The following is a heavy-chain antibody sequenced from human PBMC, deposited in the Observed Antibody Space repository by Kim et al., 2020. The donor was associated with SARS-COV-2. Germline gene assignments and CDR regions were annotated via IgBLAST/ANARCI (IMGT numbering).Heavy chain of an antibody. CDR3: VKTTRERCSGGNCYSLDY. Sequence: GGSLRLSCSASGFTFSIYSMHWVRQAAGKGLEYVSGISSNGGNTYNADSVKGRFTISRDNSKNTLFLQMSSLRTEDTAMYYCVKTTRERCSGGNCYSLDYWGQGTLVTVSS. J-gene: IGHJ4*02. CDR2: ISSNGGNT. CDR1: GFTFSIYS. V-gene: IGHV3-64D*09. D-gene: IGHD2-15*01.